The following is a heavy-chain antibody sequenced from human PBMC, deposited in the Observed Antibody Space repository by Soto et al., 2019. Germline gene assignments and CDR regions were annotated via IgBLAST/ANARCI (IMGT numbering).Heavy chain of an antibody. V-gene: IGHV1-18*01. CDR1: GYTFTSYG. D-gene: IGHD3-3*01. Sequence: QVQLVQSGAAVKKPGASVKVSCKASGYTFTSYGISCVRQAPGQGLEWMGWISAYNGNTNYAQKLQGRVTMTTDTSTSTAYSELRSLSSDDTAVYYCARDHLTTTWFDPWGQGTLVTVSS. CDR2: ISAYNGNT. CDR3: ARDHLTTTWFDP. J-gene: IGHJ5*02.